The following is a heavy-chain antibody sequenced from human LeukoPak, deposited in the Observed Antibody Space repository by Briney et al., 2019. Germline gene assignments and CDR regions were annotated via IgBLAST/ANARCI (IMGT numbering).Heavy chain of an antibody. J-gene: IGHJ5*01. CDR3: ARDPRDDHNSLDS. CDR1: GFSFSDYW. V-gene: IGHV3-7*03. Sequence: GGSLRLSCAASGFSFSDYWMSWVRQSPEKGLEWVANIKEDGSARYYVDSVKGRFTISRDNAKNFLYLQMTSPRVEDTAMYYCARDPRDDHNSLDSWGQGTQVTVSS. CDR2: IKEDGSAR.